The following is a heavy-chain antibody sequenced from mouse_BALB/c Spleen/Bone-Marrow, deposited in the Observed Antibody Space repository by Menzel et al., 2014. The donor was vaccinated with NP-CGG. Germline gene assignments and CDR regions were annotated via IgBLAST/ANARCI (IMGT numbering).Heavy chain of an antibody. D-gene: IGHD2-4*01. V-gene: IGHV1-12*01. J-gene: IGHJ4*01. CDR1: GYTFTSYN. CDR2: IYPGNGDT. CDR3: AIYYDYAMDY. Sequence: QVQLQQSGAELVKPGASVKMSCKASGYTFTSYNMHWVKQTPGQGLEWIGAIYPGNGDTSYNQKFKGKATLTADKSSSTAYMQLSSLTSEDSAVYYCAIYYDYAMDYWGQGTSVTASS.